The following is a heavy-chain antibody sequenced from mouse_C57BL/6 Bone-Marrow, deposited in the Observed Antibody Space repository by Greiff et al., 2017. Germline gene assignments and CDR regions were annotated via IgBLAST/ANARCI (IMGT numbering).Heavy chain of an antibody. CDR1: GYTFTGYW. Sequence: QVQLQQSGAELMKPGASVKLSCKATGYTFTGYWIEWVKQRPGHGLEWIGEILPGSGSTNYTEKFKGKATFTADTSTNTAYMQLSSLTTEDSAIYYCASWGDYDGGLAYWGQGTLVTVSA. D-gene: IGHD2-4*01. CDR3: ASWGDYDGGLAY. CDR2: ILPGSGST. V-gene: IGHV1-9*01. J-gene: IGHJ3*01.